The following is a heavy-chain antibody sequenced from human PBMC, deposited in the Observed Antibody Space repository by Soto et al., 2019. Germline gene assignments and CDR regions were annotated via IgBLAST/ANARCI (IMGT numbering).Heavy chain of an antibody. CDR2: ISWNSGSI. Sequence: GGSLRLSCAASGFTFDDYAMHWVRQAPGKGLEWVSGISWNSGSIGYADSVKGRFTISRDNAKNSLYLQMNSLRAEDTALYYCAKDMSLDTNSYGFGDAFDIWGQGTMVTVSS. J-gene: IGHJ3*02. V-gene: IGHV3-9*01. D-gene: IGHD5-18*01. CDR1: GFTFDDYA. CDR3: AKDMSLDTNSYGFGDAFDI.